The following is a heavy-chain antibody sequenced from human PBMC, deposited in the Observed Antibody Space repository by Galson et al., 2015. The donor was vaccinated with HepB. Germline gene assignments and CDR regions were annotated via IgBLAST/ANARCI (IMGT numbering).Heavy chain of an antibody. CDR2: IYPGDSDT. CDR3: ARVGDPEEDPGGMDV. J-gene: IGHJ6*02. D-gene: IGHD2-21*02. V-gene: IGHV5-51*01. CDR1: GYSFTSYW. Sequence: VKKPGESLKISCKGSGYSFTSYWIGWVRQMPGKGLEWMGIIYPGDSDTRYSPSFQGQVTISADKSISTAYLQWSSLKASDTAMYYCARVGDPEEDPGGMDVWGQGTTVTVSS.